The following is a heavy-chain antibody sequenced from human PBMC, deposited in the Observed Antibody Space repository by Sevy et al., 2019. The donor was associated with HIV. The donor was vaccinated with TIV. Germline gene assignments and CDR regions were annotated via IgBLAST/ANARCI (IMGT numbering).Heavy chain of an antibody. J-gene: IGHJ1*01. D-gene: IGHD1-26*01. Sequence: GGSLRLSCTVSGFILSNFAMHWVRQAPGKGLEWVAVTSYDGSHKYYADSVKGRFTVSRDNSRNILSLEMSSLRRDDTAVYYCARGENNDEFFQYWGQGTLVTVSS. CDR2: TSYDGSHK. CDR3: ARGENNDEFFQY. V-gene: IGHV3-30*04. CDR1: GFILSNFA.